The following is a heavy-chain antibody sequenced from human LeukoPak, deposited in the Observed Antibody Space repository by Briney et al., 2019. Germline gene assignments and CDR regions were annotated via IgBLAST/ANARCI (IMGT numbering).Heavy chain of an antibody. D-gene: IGHD3-22*01. CDR3: ARGLDDYDTSGYYK. CDR1: AGSISSHY. V-gene: IGHV4-59*11. Sequence: PSETLSLTRTVSAGSISSHYWSWIRQPPGKGLEWIGYMDFTGSTNYNPSLKSRVTISGDTSKNQFSLKLSSVTAADTAVYFCARGLDDYDTSGYYKWGQGTLVTVSS. J-gene: IGHJ4*02. CDR2: MDFTGST.